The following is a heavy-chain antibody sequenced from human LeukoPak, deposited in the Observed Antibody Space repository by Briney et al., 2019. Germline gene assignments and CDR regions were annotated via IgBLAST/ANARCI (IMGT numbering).Heavy chain of an antibody. CDR2: ISDSGGST. J-gene: IGHJ5*02. CDR3: AKDQRYDYSNWFDP. D-gene: IGHD4-11*01. Sequence: PGGSLRLSCAASGFTFSNYVMSWVRQAPGKGLEWVSAISDSGGSTNYADSVKGRFTISRDNSKNTLYLQMNSLRAEDTAVYYCAKDQRYDYSNWFDPWGQGTLVTVSS. V-gene: IGHV3-23*01. CDR1: GFTFSNYV.